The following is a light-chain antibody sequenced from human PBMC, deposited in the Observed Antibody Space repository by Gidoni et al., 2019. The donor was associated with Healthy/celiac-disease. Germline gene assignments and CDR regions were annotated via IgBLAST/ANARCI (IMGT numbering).Light chain of an antibody. Sequence: DIQMTQSPSSQSASVGDRVTITCRASQGNYLAWFQQKPGKAPKSLIYAASSLQSGVPSKFSGSGSGTDFTLTISSLQPEDFATYYCQQYNSYPLTFXGXTKVEIK. CDR1: QGNY. J-gene: IGKJ4*01. CDR3: QQYNSYPLT. V-gene: IGKV1-16*02. CDR2: AAS.